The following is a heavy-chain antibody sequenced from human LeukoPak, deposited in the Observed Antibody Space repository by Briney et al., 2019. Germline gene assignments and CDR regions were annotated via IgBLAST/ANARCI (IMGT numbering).Heavy chain of an antibody. V-gene: IGHV3-33*01. CDR1: GFTFSSYG. D-gene: IGHD3-22*01. CDR3: ATSVVVITPVRGAVDY. J-gene: IGHJ4*02. Sequence: PGGSLRLSCAASGFTFSSYGMHWVRQAPGKGLEWVAVIWYDGSNKYYADSVKGRFAISRDNSKNTLYLQMNSLRAEDTAVYYCATSVVVITPVRGAVDYWGQGTLVTVSS. CDR2: IWYDGSNK.